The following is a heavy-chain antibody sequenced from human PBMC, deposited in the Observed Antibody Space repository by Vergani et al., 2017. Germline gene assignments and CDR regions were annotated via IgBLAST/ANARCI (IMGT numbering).Heavy chain of an antibody. V-gene: IGHV4-4*02. CDR2: IYHSGST. Sequence: QVQLQESGPGLVKPSGTLSLTCAVSGGSISSSNWWSWVRQPPGKGLEWIGEIYHSGSTNYNPSLKSRVTISVDKSKNQFSLKLSSVTAADTAVYYCARCGRGCWSGYYSLRNYYYMDVWGKGTTVTVSS. CDR1: GGSISSSNW. J-gene: IGHJ6*03. D-gene: IGHD3-3*01. CDR3: ARCGRGCWSGYYSLRNYYYMDV.